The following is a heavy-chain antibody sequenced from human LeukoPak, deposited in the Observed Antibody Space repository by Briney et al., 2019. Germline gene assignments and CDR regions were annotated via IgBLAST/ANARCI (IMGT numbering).Heavy chain of an antibody. CDR3: ARILRDAFDI. V-gene: IGHV4-34*01. Sequence: SETPSLTCAVYGGSFSGYYWSWIRQPPGKGLEWIGEINHSGSTNYNPSLKSRVTISVDTSKNQFSLKLSSVTAADTAVYYCARILRDAFDIWGQGTMVTVSS. CDR1: GGSFSGYY. CDR2: INHSGST. D-gene: IGHD2-21*02. J-gene: IGHJ3*02.